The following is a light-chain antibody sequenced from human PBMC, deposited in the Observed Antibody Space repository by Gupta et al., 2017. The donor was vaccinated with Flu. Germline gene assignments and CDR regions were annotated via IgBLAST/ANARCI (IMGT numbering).Light chain of an antibody. Sequence: DFQMTQSPSSLSASVGDRVIITCRASQSVDNSLGWYQQKPEKAPKSLIYGASSLQDGVPSRFSGSGFGTEFTLTISSLQPEDFGTYYCRQYREYPITFGQGTRLEIK. CDR2: GAS. CDR1: QSVDNS. J-gene: IGKJ5*01. CDR3: RQYREYPIT. V-gene: IGKV1D-16*01.